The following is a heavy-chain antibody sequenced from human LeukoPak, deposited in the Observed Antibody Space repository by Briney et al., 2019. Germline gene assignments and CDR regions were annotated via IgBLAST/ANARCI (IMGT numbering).Heavy chain of an antibody. CDR2: ISSNGGST. CDR3: VKGGYSGSYLPFDY. Sequence: GGSLRLSCSASGFTFSSYAMHWVRQAPGKGLEYVSAISSNGGSTYYADSVKSRFTISRDNSKNTLYLQMSSLRAEDTAVYYCVKGGYSGSYLPFDYWGQGTLVTVSS. D-gene: IGHD1-26*01. CDR1: GFTFSSYA. V-gene: IGHV3-64D*09. J-gene: IGHJ4*02.